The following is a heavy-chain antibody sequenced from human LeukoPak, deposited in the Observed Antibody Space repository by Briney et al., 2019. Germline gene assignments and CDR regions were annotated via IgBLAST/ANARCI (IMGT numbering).Heavy chain of an antibody. CDR2: IYYSGST. J-gene: IGHJ6*02. V-gene: IGHV4-59*01. CDR1: GGSISSYY. D-gene: IGHD6-19*01. Sequence: PSETLSLTCTVSGGSISSYYWSWIRQPPGKGLEWIGYIYYSGSTNYNPSLKSRVTISVDTSKNQFSLKLSSVTAADTAVYYCARRVSGWRHYYGMDVWGQGTTVTVSS. CDR3: ARRVSGWRHYYGMDV.